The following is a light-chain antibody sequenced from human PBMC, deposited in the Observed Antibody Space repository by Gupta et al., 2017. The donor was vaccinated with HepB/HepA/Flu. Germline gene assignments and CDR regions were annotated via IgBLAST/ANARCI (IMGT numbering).Light chain of an antibody. CDR3: AAWDDSRNGYV. CDR1: RSNIGSNA. Sequence: QSVLTQPPSASGTPGQRVTISCSGSRSNIGSNAVHWYQHLPGTAPNLLIYTNNGRPTGVPERFSGSKYGTSASLATSGLQAEDGADYYCAAWDDSRNGYVFGTGTKATVL. V-gene: IGLV1-44*01. J-gene: IGLJ1*01. CDR2: TNN.